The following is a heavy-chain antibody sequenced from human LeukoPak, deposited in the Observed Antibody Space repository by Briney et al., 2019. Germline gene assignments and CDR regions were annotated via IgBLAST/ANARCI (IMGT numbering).Heavy chain of an antibody. CDR3: ARDQAAAGELNWFDP. J-gene: IGHJ5*02. Sequence: GASVKVSCKASGYTFISYYLHWVRQAPGQGLEWMGMIKPSGGNTSYAQKFQGRVTITTDESTSTAYMELSSLRSEDTAVYYCARDQAAAGELNWFDPWGQGTLVTVSS. D-gene: IGHD6-13*01. V-gene: IGHV1-46*01. CDR1: GYTFISYY. CDR2: IKPSGGNT.